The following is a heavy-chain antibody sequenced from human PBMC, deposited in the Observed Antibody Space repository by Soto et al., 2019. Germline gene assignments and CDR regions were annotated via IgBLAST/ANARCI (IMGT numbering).Heavy chain of an antibody. J-gene: IGHJ5*02. CDR3: ARVVTGAEAWFGP. CDR2: INPNSGGT. CDR1: GYTFTGYY. V-gene: IGHV1-2*02. D-gene: IGHD2-2*01. Sequence: ASVKVSCKASGYTFTGYYMHWVRPAPGQGLEWMGCINPNSGGTNYAQKFQGRVTMTRDTSISTAYMELSRLRSDDTAVYYCARVVTGAEAWFGPVGQGTLVTVSS.